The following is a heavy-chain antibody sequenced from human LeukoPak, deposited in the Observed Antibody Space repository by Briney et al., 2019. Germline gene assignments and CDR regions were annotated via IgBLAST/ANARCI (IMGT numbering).Heavy chain of an antibody. Sequence: GSLRLSCAASGFTFSRNSMHWVRQAPGKGLEYVSAITSNGGTTYYANSVRGRFTISRDNSKNTLYLQMGSLRAEDMAVYYCARAYGSGNYFDDWGQGTLVTVSS. CDR1: GFTFSRNS. CDR2: ITSNGGTT. V-gene: IGHV3-64*01. CDR3: ARAYGSGNYFDD. J-gene: IGHJ4*02. D-gene: IGHD3-10*01.